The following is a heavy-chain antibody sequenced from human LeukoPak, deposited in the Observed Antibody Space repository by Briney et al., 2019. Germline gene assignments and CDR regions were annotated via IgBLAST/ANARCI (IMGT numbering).Heavy chain of an antibody. V-gene: IGHV3-23*01. D-gene: IGHD3-22*01. Sequence: GGSLRLSCAASGFTFSSYVMSWVRQAPGKGLEWVSGISGSGGSTYYAGSVKGRFTISRDNSKNTLYLQMNSLRAEDTAVYYCARAEFTMIVVALFDYWGQGTLVTVSS. CDR3: ARAEFTMIVVALFDY. CDR2: ISGSGGST. J-gene: IGHJ4*02. CDR1: GFTFSSYV.